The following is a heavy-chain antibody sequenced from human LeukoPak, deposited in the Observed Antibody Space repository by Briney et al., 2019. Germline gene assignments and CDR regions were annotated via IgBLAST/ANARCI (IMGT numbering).Heavy chain of an antibody. CDR1: GYTFTSYD. Sequence: ASVKVSCKASGYTFTSYDINWVRQATGQGLEWMGWMNPNSGNTGYAQKFQGRVTMTRNTFISTAYMELSSLRSEDTAVYYCARVEIAAAGNDAFDIWGQGTMVTVSS. CDR2: MNPNSGNT. V-gene: IGHV1-8*01. J-gene: IGHJ3*02. D-gene: IGHD6-13*01. CDR3: ARVEIAAAGNDAFDI.